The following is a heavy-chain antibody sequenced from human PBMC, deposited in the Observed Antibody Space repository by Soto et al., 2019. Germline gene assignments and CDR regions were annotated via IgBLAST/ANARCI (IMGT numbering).Heavy chain of an antibody. CDR3: ARGVLDSYLMDV. Sequence: SVKVSCKASGGTLSSYAISWVRQAPGQGLEWMGGIIPIFGTANYAQKFQGRVTITADESTSTAYMELSSLRSEDTAVYYCARGVLDSYLMDVWGQGTTVTVSS. V-gene: IGHV1-69*13. D-gene: IGHD2-2*01. CDR2: IIPIFGTA. J-gene: IGHJ6*02. CDR1: GGTLSSYA.